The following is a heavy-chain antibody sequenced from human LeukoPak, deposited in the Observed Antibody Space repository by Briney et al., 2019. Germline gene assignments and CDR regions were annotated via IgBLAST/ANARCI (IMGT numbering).Heavy chain of an antibody. V-gene: IGHV3-21*01. J-gene: IGHJ2*01. Sequence: GGSLRLSCTASGFTFSGYSMSWVRQTPGKGLEWVSSIGSTSTYMYYADSVKGRFTISRDNAKNSLYLQMNSLRAEDTAVYYCARPPFMDAPMAFYWYFDLWGRGTLVTVSS. D-gene: IGHD5-18*01. CDR2: IGSTSTYM. CDR1: GFTFSGYS. CDR3: ARPPFMDAPMAFYWYFDL.